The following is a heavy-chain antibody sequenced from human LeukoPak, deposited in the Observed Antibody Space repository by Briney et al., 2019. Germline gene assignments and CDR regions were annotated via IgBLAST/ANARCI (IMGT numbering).Heavy chain of an antibody. CDR1: GGSFSGYY. V-gene: IGHV4-34*01. CDR3: ARGWFGFWHISYADDNAFDI. Sequence: SETLSLTCAVDGGSFSGYYWSWIRQVPGEGLEWIGEINQSGRTNYNPFFKSRVTISVDTSKNQISLKLSFVTATDTAMYFCARGWFGFWHISYADDNAFDIWGQGTMVTVSS. CDR2: INQSGRT. J-gene: IGHJ3*02. D-gene: IGHD2-2*01.